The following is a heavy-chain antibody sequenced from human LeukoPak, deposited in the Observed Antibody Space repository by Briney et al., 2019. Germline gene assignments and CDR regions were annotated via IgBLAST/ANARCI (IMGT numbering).Heavy chain of an antibody. Sequence: ASVKVSCKASGYTFTSYYMHWVRQAPGQGLEWMGIINPSGGSTSYAQKFQGRVTMTRDTSTSTVYMELSSLRSEDTAVYYCASEGRACSGGSCGSGGCWGQGTLVTVSS. J-gene: IGHJ4*02. CDR3: ASEGRACSGGSCGSGGC. CDR2: INPSGGST. CDR1: GYTFTSYY. V-gene: IGHV1-46*01. D-gene: IGHD2-15*01.